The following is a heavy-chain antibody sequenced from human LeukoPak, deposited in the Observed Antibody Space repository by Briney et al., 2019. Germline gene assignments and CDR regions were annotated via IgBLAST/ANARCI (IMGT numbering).Heavy chain of an antibody. CDR2: INHSGST. Sequence: SETLSLTCAVYGGSFSGYYWSWLRQPPGKGLEWIGEINHSGSTNYNPSLKSRVTISVDTSKNQFSLKLSSVTAADTAVYYCARVRNPEYYYDSSGDFDYWGQGTLVTVSS. J-gene: IGHJ4*02. D-gene: IGHD3-22*01. CDR3: ARVRNPEYYYDSSGDFDY. V-gene: IGHV4-34*01. CDR1: GGSFSGYY.